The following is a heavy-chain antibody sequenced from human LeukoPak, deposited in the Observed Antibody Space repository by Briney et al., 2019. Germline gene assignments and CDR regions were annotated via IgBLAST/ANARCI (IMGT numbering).Heavy chain of an antibody. J-gene: IGHJ4*02. CDR2: IYYSGST. CDR1: GGSISSSSYY. Sequence: SETLSLTCTVSGGSISSSSYYWGWIRQPPGKGLEWIASIYYSGSTSYNPSLKSRVTISVDTSKNQFSLKLSSVTAADTAVYYCARDSGAAAGTIYYWGQGTLVTVSS. V-gene: IGHV4-39*07. D-gene: IGHD6-13*01. CDR3: ARDSGAAAGTIYY.